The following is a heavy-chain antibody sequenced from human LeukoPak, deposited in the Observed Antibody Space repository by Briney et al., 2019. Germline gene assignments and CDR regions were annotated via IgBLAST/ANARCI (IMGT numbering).Heavy chain of an antibody. V-gene: IGHV4-59*01. J-gene: IGHJ6*02. CDR3: ADHRSSWYKPYLYYGKDV. CDR1: GGSISSYY. Sequence: SETLSLTCTVSGGSISSYYWSWIRQPPGKGLEWIGYIYYSGSTNYNPSLKSRVTISVDTSKNQFSLKLSSVTAADTAVYYCADHRSSWYKPYLYYGKDVWGQGTTVTVSS. D-gene: IGHD6-13*01. CDR2: IYYSGST.